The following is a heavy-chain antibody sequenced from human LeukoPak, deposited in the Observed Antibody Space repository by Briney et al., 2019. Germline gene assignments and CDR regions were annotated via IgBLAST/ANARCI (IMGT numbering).Heavy chain of an antibody. CDR3: RGITMVRGVIYMDV. CDR2: IIPIFGTA. CDR1: GGTLSSYA. Sequence: ASVKVSCKASGGTLSSYAISWVRQAPGQGLEWMGGIIPIFGTANYAQKFQGRVTITADESTSTAYMELSSLRSEDTAVYYCRGITMVRGVIYMDVWGKGTTVTISS. D-gene: IGHD3-10*01. J-gene: IGHJ6*03. V-gene: IGHV1-69*13.